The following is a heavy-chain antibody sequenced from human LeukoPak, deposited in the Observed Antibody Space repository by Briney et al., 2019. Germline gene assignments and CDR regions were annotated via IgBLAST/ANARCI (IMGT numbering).Heavy chain of an antibody. CDR1: GFTFSSYS. CDR2: IGHSGNIT. V-gene: IGHV3-23*01. Sequence: GGSLRLSCAASGFTFSSYSMNWVRQAPGKGLEWVSGIGHSGNITYYADPVKGRFTISRDNSKNTLYLQMNSLRADDTAEYYCAKHIRGSSPYDGFDYWGQGTLVTFSS. J-gene: IGHJ4*02. D-gene: IGHD6-13*01. CDR3: AKHIRGSSPYDGFDY.